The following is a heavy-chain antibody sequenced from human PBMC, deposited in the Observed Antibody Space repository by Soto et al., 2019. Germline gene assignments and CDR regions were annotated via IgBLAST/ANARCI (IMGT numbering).Heavy chain of an antibody. V-gene: IGHV4-4*02. CDR1: GGSIRSSSW. D-gene: IGHD2-8*01. CDR2: IYHSGST. Sequence: PSEPLSHTYTVSGGSIRSSSWWSWIRKHPGKVLEWIGEIYHSGSTNYNPSLKSRVTISVDKSKNQFSLKLSSVTAADTAVYYCARRCWDCYGMDVWCQGTTVTAP. J-gene: IGHJ6*02. CDR3: ARRCWDCYGMDV.